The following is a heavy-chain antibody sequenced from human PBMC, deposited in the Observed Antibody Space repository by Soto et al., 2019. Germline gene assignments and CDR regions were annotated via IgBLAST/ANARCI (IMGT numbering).Heavy chain of an antibody. CDR1: GGSLSSYY. CDR2: IYNSGST. V-gene: IGHV4-59*01. J-gene: IGHJ6*02. Sequence: ASETLSLTCTVSGGSLSSYYWSWIRQPPGKGLEWIGYIYNSGSTNYNPSLKSRVTISVDTSKSQFSLKLSSVTAADTAVYYCARNWGATNYYYYGMDVWGQGTTVTVSS. D-gene: IGHD7-27*01. CDR3: ARNWGATNYYYYGMDV.